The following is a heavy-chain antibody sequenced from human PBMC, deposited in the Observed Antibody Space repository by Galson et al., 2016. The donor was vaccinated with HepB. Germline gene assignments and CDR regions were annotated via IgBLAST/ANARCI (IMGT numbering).Heavy chain of an antibody. CDR1: GGSVRSASHY. Sequence: SETLSLTCTVSGGSVRSASHYWSWIRQPPGKGLEWIGYINYSGGTNYNPSLKSRVTISLDTSKTQFSLNLTSVTAADTAVYYCASGYFRSGWPKGDSWGQGTLVTVSS. D-gene: IGHD6-19*01. CDR2: INYSGGT. CDR3: ASGYFRSGWPKGDS. V-gene: IGHV4-61*01. J-gene: IGHJ4*02.